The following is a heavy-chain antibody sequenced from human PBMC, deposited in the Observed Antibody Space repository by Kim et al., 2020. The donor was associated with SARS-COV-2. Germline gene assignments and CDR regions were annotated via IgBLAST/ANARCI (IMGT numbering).Heavy chain of an antibody. CDR2: IYYSGST. CDR1: GGSISSYY. J-gene: IGHJ5*02. D-gene: IGHD6-13*01. Sequence: SETLSLTCTVSGGSISSYYWSWIRQPPGKGLEWIGYIYYSGSTNYNPSLKSRVTISVDTSKNQFSLKLSSVTAADTAVYYCARLGIAAAGRRWWFDPWGQGTLVTVSS. CDR3: ARLGIAAAGRRWWFDP. V-gene: IGHV4-59*08.